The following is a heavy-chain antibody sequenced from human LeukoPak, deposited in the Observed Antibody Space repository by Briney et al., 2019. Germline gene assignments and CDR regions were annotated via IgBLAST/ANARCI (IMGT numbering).Heavy chain of an antibody. V-gene: IGHV4-59*08. CDR1: GGSISSYY. Sequence: SETLSLTCTVSGGSISSYYWSWIRQPPGKGLEWIGYIYYSGSTNYNPSLKSRVTISVDTSKNQFSLKLSSVTAADTAVYYCARHGTAWELLGIYFDYWGQGTLVTVSS. D-gene: IGHD1-26*01. CDR3: ARHGTAWELLGIYFDY. J-gene: IGHJ4*02. CDR2: IYYSGST.